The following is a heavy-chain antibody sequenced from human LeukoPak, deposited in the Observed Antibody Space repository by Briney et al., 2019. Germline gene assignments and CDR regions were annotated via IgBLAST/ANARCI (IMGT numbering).Heavy chain of an antibody. CDR2: ISSSGSTI. V-gene: IGHV3-48*03. D-gene: IGHD2-2*01. J-gene: IGHJ4*02. Sequence: GGSLRLSCAASEFSVGSNYMTWVRQAPGKGLEWVSYISSSGSTIYYADSVKGRFTISRDNAKNSLYLQMNSLRAEDTAVYYCVRETDSTLFDYWGQGTLVTVSS. CDR1: EFSVGSNY. CDR3: VRETDSTLFDY.